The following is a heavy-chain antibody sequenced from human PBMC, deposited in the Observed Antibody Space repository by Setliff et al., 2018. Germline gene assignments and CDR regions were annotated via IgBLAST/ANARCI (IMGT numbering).Heavy chain of an antibody. V-gene: IGHV1-18*01. CDR1: GYTFTNYG. J-gene: IGHJ4*02. Sequence: GASVKVSCKTSGYTFTNYGITWVRQAPGQGLEWMGWINNYSFKTNYPQKFLGRVTVTTDTSTGTAYMELGSLTPDDTAIYYCARINFYVSSGYYYAPDYWGPGTLVTVSS. CDR3: ARINFYVSSGYYYAPDY. D-gene: IGHD3-22*01. CDR2: INNYSFKT.